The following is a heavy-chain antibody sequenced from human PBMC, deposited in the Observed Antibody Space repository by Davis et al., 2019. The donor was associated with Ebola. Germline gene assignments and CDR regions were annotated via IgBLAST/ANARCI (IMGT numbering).Heavy chain of an antibody. CDR3: VTVVASTRVEY. Sequence: PSETLSLTCTVSGGSISGSSYFWGWIRQPPGKGPEWIVSMQSVEDTYYNPSLKSRVLMSIDASKNQFSLKLKSVTAADTALYYCVTVVASTRVEYWGRGTLVTVSS. D-gene: IGHD2-2*01. J-gene: IGHJ4*02. CDR2: MQSVEDT. V-gene: IGHV4-39*01. CDR1: GGSISGSSYF.